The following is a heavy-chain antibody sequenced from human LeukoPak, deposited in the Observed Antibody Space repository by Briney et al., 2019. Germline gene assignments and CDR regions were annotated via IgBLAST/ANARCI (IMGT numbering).Heavy chain of an antibody. V-gene: IGHV3-7*01. CDR1: GFSFSTSW. CDR2: IRKDGGEI. CDR3: ARDAGDGYNTYYYYGMDV. D-gene: IGHD5-24*01. Sequence: GGSLRLSCVASGFSFSTSWMTWVRQAPGRGLEWVANIRKDGGEIHYADSLKGRFTISRDNTKNSLFLQMNSLRAEDTGVYYCARDAGDGYNTYYYYGMDVCGQGTTVTASS. J-gene: IGHJ6*02.